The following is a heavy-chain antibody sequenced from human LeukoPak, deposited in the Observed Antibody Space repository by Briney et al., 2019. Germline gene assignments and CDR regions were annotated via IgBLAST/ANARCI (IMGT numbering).Heavy chain of an antibody. Sequence: SVKVSCKASGGTFTSYAISWVRQAPGQGLEWMGRIIPIFGTANYAQKFQGRVTITTDESTSTAYMELSSLRSEDTAVYYCAREINDYGEGWGQGTLVTVSS. CDR1: GGTFTSYA. D-gene: IGHD4-17*01. CDR3: AREINDYGEG. V-gene: IGHV1-69*05. J-gene: IGHJ4*02. CDR2: IIPIFGTA.